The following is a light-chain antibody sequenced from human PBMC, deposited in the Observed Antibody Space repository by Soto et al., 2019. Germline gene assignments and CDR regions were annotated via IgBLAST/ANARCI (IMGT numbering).Light chain of an antibody. CDR1: SSDVGGYNY. Sequence: QSALTQPPSASGSPGQSVTISCTGTSSDVGGYNYVSWYQQHPGKVPKLMIYEFTKRPSGVPDRFSGSKSGNTASLTVSGLQAEDEADYYCSSYAGSNILVFGGGTKLTVL. CDR3: SSYAGSNILV. CDR2: EFT. V-gene: IGLV2-8*01. J-gene: IGLJ3*02.